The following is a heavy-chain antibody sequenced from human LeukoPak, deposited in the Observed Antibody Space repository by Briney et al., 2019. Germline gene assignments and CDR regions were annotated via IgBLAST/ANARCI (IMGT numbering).Heavy chain of an antibody. CDR3: ARDGFSAPYYFDY. CDR1: GGSISSGGYY. J-gene: IGHJ4*02. V-gene: IGHV4-30-2*01. Sequence: SETLSLTCTVSGGSISSGGYYWSWIRQPPGKGLEWIGYIYHSGSTYYNPSLKSRVTISVDTSKNQFSLKLSSVTAADTAVYYCARDGFSAPYYFDYWGQGTLVTVSS. D-gene: IGHD2/OR15-2a*01. CDR2: IYHSGST.